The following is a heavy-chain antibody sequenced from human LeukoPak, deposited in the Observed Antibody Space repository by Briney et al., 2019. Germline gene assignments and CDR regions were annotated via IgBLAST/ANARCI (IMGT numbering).Heavy chain of an antibody. V-gene: IGHV4-34*01. CDR1: GGSFSGYY. CDR2: INHSGST. D-gene: IGHD3-3*01. Sequence: SETLSLTCAAYGGSFSGYYWSWIRQPPGKGLEWIGEINHSGSTNYNPSLKSRVTISVDTSKNQFSLKLSSVTAADTAVYYCARAGRGGRSGYYNYWGQGTLVTVSS. J-gene: IGHJ4*02. CDR3: ARAGRGGRSGYYNY.